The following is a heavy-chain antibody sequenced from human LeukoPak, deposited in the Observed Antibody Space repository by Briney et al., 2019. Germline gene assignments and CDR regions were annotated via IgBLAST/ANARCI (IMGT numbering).Heavy chain of an antibody. J-gene: IGHJ3*02. CDR2: IYYSGST. V-gene: IGHV4-59*08. D-gene: IGHD1-26*01. Sequence: SETLSLTCTVSGGSISSYYWSWIRQPPGKGLEWTGYIYYSGSTYYNPSLKSRVTISVDTSKNQFSLKLSSVTAADTAVYYCARGPVGADAFDIWGQGTMVTVSS. CDR3: ARGPVGADAFDI. CDR1: GGSISSYY.